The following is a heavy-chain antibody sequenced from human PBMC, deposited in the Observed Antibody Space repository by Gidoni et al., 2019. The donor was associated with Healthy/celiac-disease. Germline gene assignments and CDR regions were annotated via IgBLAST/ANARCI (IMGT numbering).Heavy chain of an antibody. CDR3: ARGGASSDY. J-gene: IGHJ4*02. CDR2: ISSSISYL. Sequence: EVQRVETGVGLVKPGGSLRLSCAASGFTFSSYSINWVRQAPGKGLELVSSISSSISYLYYADSVKGRFTISRYNAKNSLYLQMNSLRAEDTAVYYCARGGASSDYWGQGTLVTVSS. D-gene: IGHD1-26*01. CDR1: GFTFSSYS. V-gene: IGHV3-21*01.